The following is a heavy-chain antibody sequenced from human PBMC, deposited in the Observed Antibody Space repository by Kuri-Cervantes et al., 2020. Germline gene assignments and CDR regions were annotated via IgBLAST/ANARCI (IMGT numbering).Heavy chain of an antibody. CDR2: ISGSGGST. J-gene: IGHJ2*01. Sequence: GGSLRLSCAASGFTFSSYAMSWVRQAPGKGLEWVSAISGSGGSTYFADSVKGRFTISRDNAKNSLFLQMNSLRAEDTAVYYCTKALGWYFDLWGRGTVVTVSS. CDR1: GFTFSSYA. CDR3: TKALGWYFDL. V-gene: IGHV3-23*01.